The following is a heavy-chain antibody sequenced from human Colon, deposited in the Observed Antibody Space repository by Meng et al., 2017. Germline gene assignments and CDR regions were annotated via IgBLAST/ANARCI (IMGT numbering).Heavy chain of an antibody. D-gene: IGHD3-22*01. CDR3: ARDSSSSAYSPFDY. CDR2: TYYRSKWYN. CDR1: WDSVSSNSAA. J-gene: IGHJ4*02. V-gene: IGHV6-1*01. Sequence: HVPLMQSGPGLLTPSPTLPPPCAISWDSVSSNSAAWNWIRQSPSRGLEWLGRTYYRSKWYNDYAVSVKSRITINPDTSKNQFSLQLNSVTPEDTAVYYCARDSSSSAYSPFDYWGQGTLVTVSS.